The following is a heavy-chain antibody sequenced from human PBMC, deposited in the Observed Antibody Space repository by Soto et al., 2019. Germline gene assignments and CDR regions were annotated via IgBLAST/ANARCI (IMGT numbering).Heavy chain of an antibody. CDR2: IYYSGST. Sequence: QVQLQGSGPGLVKPSQTLSLTCTVSGGSISSGDYYWSWIRQPPGKGLEWIGYIYYSGSTYYNPSLKSRVTISVDTSKNLFALKLSSVTAADTAVYYCARVGGFGATTIDYWGQGTLVTVSS. D-gene: IGHD3-10*01. CDR3: ARVGGFGATTIDY. CDR1: GGSISSGDYY. J-gene: IGHJ4*02. V-gene: IGHV4-30-4*01.